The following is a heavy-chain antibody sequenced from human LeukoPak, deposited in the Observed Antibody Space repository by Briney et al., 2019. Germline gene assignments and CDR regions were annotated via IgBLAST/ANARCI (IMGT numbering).Heavy chain of an antibody. CDR1: GFTLSSYW. CDR2: IKQDGSEK. J-gene: IGHJ6*03. D-gene: IGHD3-10*01. CDR3: ARDFPEFDYMDV. Sequence: GGSLRLSCAASGFTLSSYWMSWVRQAPGKGREWVANIKQDGSEKYYVDSVKGRFTISRDNAKNSLYLQMNSLRAEDTAVYYCARDFPEFDYMDVWGKGTTVTISS. V-gene: IGHV3-7*01.